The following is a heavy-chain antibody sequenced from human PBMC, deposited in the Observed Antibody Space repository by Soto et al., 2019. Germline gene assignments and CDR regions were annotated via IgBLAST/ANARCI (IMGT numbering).Heavy chain of an antibody. Sequence: GGSLRLSCAVSGFTFSFYSMNWVRQAPGKGLEWVSYISSSGDTIHYADSVKGRFTISRDNAENSLYLHMNSLRDEDTAVYYCARDSHGDYALDYWGQGTLVTVSS. CDR2: ISSSGDTI. CDR3: ARDSHGDYALDY. V-gene: IGHV3-48*02. D-gene: IGHD4-17*01. CDR1: GFTFSFYS. J-gene: IGHJ4*02.